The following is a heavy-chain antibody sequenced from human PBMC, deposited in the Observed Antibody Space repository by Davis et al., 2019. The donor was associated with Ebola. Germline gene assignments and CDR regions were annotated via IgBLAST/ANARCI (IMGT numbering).Heavy chain of an antibody. V-gene: IGHV5-51*01. D-gene: IGHD3-22*01. CDR1: GYNFSYRW. CDR3: ARQASLYGSSDY. Sequence: GESLKISCKGSGYNFSYRWIAWVRQMPGKGLEWMGIIYPEDSDTRYGPTFQGQVTISVDKSISTAYLQWSSLKASDTATYYCARQASLYGSSDYWGQGTLVTVSS. CDR2: IYPEDSDT. J-gene: IGHJ4*02.